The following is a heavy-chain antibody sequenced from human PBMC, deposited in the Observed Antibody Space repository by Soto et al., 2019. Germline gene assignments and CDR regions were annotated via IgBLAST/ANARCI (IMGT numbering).Heavy chain of an antibody. J-gene: IGHJ4*02. CDR3: ARGRQWGLFDY. D-gene: IGHD4-4*01. CDR1: GFTFSRDW. V-gene: IGHV3-74*01. Sequence: EVQLVESGGGLVQTGGSLRLSCAASGFTFSRDWMHWVRQAPGKGLVWVSHLNRDGSSTSYEDSVNGRFTISRDNARNTLFLQMDSLRAADTAVYDCARGRQWGLFDYWGQGTLVTVSS. CDR2: LNRDGSST.